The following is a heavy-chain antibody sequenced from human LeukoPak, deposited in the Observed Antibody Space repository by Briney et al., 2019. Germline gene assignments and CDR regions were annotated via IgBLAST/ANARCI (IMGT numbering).Heavy chain of an antibody. Sequence: PGGSLRLSCAASGFTFGDYWMTWVRQAQGKGLEWVANIKQDGGERYYVDSVKGRFTISRDNAKNSLYLQMDSLRAEDTAVYYCGRAMNVWGKGTTVTVSS. CDR1: GFTFGDYW. CDR3: GRAMNV. J-gene: IGHJ6*04. V-gene: IGHV3-7*04. CDR2: IKQDGGER.